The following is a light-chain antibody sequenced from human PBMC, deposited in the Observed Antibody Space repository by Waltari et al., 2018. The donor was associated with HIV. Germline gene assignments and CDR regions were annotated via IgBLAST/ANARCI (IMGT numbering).Light chain of an antibody. CDR3: ETWENSLSAGV. V-gene: IGLV1-51*01. CDR1: TSNIGENY. J-gene: IGLJ3*02. CDR2: GKD. Sequence: QSVLTQPPSVSAAPGQKVTISCSGRTSNIGENYVSWYQQLPGTAPKLLIYGKDKRPSGIPDRCAGSKSGTSATLDITGVQSGDGADYYCETWENSLSAGVFGGGTKLTVL.